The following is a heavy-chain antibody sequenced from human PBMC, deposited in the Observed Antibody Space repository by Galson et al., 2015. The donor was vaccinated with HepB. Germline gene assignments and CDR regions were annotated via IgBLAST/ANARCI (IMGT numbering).Heavy chain of an antibody. CDR3: AKDSSLLWFGELFDAFDI. V-gene: IGHV3-30*18. J-gene: IGHJ3*02. CDR2: ISYDGSNK. Sequence: SLRLSCAASGFTFSSYGMHWVRQAPGKGLEWVAVISYDGSNKYYADSVKGRFTISRDNSKNTLYLQMNSLRAEDTAVYYCAKDSSLLWFGELFDAFDIWGQGTMVTVSS. D-gene: IGHD3-10*01. CDR1: GFTFSSYG.